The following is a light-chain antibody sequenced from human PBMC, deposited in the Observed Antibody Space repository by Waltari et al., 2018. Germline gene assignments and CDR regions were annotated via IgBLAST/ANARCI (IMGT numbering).Light chain of an antibody. J-gene: IGKJ4*01. CDR3: QQSSSWPLT. CDR1: QSISSH. Sequence: EIVLTQSPATLALSPGERATLSCRTSQSISSHLAWYQQKSGQPPRLLIYVATTRATGIPARFSGRWYGTYFTLTINSLEPEDFAVYCCQQSSSWPLTFGEGTTVQMK. V-gene: IGKV3-11*01. CDR2: VAT.